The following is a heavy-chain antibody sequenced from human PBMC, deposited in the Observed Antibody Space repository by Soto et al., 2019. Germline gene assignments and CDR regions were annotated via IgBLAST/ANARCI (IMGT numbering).Heavy chain of an antibody. J-gene: IGHJ6*02. CDR2: IYYSGST. V-gene: IGHV4-59*01. Sequence: SETLSLTCTVSGGSISSYYWSWIRQPPGKGLEWIGYIYYSGSTNYNPSLKSRVTISVDTSKNQFSLKLSSVTAADTAVYYCARDFSLSDYDFWSGPTYHGIDGWAQGTTVTVSS. CDR1: GGSISSYY. D-gene: IGHD3-3*01. CDR3: ARDFSLSDYDFWSGPTYHGIDG.